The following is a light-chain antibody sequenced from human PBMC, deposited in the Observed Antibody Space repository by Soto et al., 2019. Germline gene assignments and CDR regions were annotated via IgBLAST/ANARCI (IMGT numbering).Light chain of an antibody. V-gene: IGKV1-8*01. CDR3: QQYYSYPNT. J-gene: IGKJ2*01. CDR1: QGISSY. Sequence: AIRMTQSPSSLSASTGDRVTITCRASQGISSYLAWYQQKPGKAPKLLIYAASTLQSGVPSRFSGSGSGTDFTLPISCLQSEDFATYYCQQYYSYPNTFGQGTKLEIK. CDR2: AAS.